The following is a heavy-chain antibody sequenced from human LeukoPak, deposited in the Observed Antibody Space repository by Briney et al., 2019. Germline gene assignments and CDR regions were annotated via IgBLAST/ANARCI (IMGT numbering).Heavy chain of an antibody. CDR1: GGSFSGYY. CDR2: INHSGST. D-gene: IGHD3-10*01. J-gene: IGHJ4*02. CDR3: ARLRRSRGDY. Sequence: PSETLSLTCAVYGGSFSGYYWSWIRQPPGKGLEWIGEINHSGSTNYNPSLKSRVTISVDTSKNQSSLKLSPVTAADTAVYYCARLRRSRGDYWGQGTLVTVSS. V-gene: IGHV4-34*01.